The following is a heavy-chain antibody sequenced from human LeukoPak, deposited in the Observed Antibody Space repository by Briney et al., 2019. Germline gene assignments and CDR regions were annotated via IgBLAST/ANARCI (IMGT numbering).Heavy chain of an antibody. D-gene: IGHD1-26*01. CDR1: GFTFSDYY. V-gene: IGHV3-11*04. Sequence: GGSLRLSCAASGFTFSDYYMSWIRQAPGKGLDRVSYISSSGSTIYYADSVKGRFTISRDNAKNSLYLQMNSLRAEDTAVYYCASDFYPSGSHRDIWGQGTMVTVSS. CDR3: ASDFYPSGSHRDI. CDR2: ISSSGSTI. J-gene: IGHJ3*02.